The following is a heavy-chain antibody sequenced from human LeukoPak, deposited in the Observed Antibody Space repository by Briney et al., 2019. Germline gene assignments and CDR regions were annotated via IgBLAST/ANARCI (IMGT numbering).Heavy chain of an antibody. CDR1: GMTFSNHW. CDR3: TTGPSYGYEW. D-gene: IGHD3-16*01. Sequence: GGSLRLSCAASGMTFSNHWMHWVRQAPGKGLVWVSLIKTDGRTTIYADSVKGRFTISRDNGKSTPYLQMNSLRAEDTAIYYCTTGPSYGYEWWGQGTVVTVSS. CDR2: IKTDGRTT. V-gene: IGHV3-74*01. J-gene: IGHJ4*02.